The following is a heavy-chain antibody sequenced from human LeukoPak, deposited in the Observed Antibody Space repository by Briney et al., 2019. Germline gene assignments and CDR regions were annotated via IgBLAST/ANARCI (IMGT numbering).Heavy chain of an antibody. CDR2: IYGTGRI. Sequence: PPETLSLTCTVSAGSLSSYYSSWLRQPAEKGMEWIGRIYGTGRITYNPSLQSRVTMSVDTSKNEFSLKMSSVTAADTAVYYCTRDSGTTGEVKFDPWGQGTLVAVSS. D-gene: IGHD3-10*01. CDR3: TRDSGTTGEVKFDP. J-gene: IGHJ5*02. CDR1: AGSLSSYY. V-gene: IGHV4-4*07.